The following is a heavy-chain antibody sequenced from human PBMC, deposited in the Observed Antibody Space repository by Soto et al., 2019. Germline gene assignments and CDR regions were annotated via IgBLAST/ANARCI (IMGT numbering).Heavy chain of an antibody. CDR1: GFTFINYA. V-gene: IGHV3-23*01. J-gene: IGHJ2*01. CDR2: ISGGGDRT. Sequence: EVQLLESGGGLVQPGGSLRLSCVGSGFTFINYAMNWVRQTPGKGLEWDSGISGGGDRTFDADSVKGRFTISRDNSKNTVNLQMTSLRADDTAVYYCARKVLGSTSRPDWWYFDLWGRGTLVTVSS. D-gene: IGHD2-2*01. CDR3: ARKVLGSTSRPDWWYFDL.